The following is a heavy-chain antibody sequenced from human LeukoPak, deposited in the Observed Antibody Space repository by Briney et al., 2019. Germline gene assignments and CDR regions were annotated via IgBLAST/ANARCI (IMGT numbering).Heavy chain of an antibody. D-gene: IGHD6-19*01. Sequence: PSETLSLTCTVSGGSISSYYWSWIRQPPGKGLGWIGYIYYSGSTNYNPSLKSRVTISVDTSKNQFSLKLSSVTAADTAVYYCARGRPFTYSSGWVDYWGQGTLVTVSS. J-gene: IGHJ4*02. V-gene: IGHV4-59*01. CDR2: IYYSGST. CDR1: GGSISSYY. CDR3: ARGRPFTYSSGWVDY.